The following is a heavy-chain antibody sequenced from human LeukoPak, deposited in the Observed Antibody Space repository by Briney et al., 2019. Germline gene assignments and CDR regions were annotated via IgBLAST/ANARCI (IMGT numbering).Heavy chain of an antibody. D-gene: IGHD3-22*01. CDR1: GYTFTGYY. J-gene: IGHJ4*02. CDR3: ARATWDDSSGYYEDY. V-gene: IGHV1-2*02. CDR2: INPNSGGT. Sequence: GASVKVSCKASGYTFTGYYMHWVRQAPGQGLEWMGWINPNSGGTKYAQKFQGRVTMTRDTSINTAYMELSRLRSDDTAVYYCARATWDDSSGYYEDYWGQGTLVTVSS.